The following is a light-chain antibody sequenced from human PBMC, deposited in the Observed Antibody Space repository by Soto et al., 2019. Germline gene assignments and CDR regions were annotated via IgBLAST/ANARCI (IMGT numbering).Light chain of an antibody. CDR1: SSDIGNNY. CDR3: GTWDTGLSAAV. V-gene: IGLV1-51*01. Sequence: QSVLTQPPSVSAAPGQKVTISCFGSSSDIGNNYVSWSQQLPTTAPKLLIYDNNQRPSGIPDRFSGSKSGTSATLDITGLLTGDEADYYCGTWDTGLSAAVFGGGTKLTVL. CDR2: DNN. J-gene: IGLJ2*01.